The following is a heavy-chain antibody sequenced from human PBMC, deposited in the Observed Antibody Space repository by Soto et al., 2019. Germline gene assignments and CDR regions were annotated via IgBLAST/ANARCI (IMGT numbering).Heavy chain of an antibody. V-gene: IGHV1-69*01. Sequence: QVQLVQSRAEVKKPGSSVKVSCKASGGTFSSYAISWVRQAPGQGLEWMGGIIPIFGTANYAQKFQGRVTITADESTSTAYMELSSLRSEDTAVYYCASAPDYYDSSGYYFGDYWGQGTLVTVSS. CDR1: GGTFSSYA. J-gene: IGHJ4*02. CDR2: IIPIFGTA. CDR3: ASAPDYYDSSGYYFGDY. D-gene: IGHD3-22*01.